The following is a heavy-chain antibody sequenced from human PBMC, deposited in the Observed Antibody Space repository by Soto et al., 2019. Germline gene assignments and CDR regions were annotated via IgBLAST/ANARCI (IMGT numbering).Heavy chain of an antibody. CDR3: ARDQDGYSDFWSGYYALDY. CDR2: ITGSGSYI. Sequence: GGSLRLSCAASGFTFSTYSVNWVRQAPGKGLERVSSITGSGSYIFYADSVKGRFTMSRDNAKNSLFLQMNSLRAEDTAVYYCARDQDGYSDFWSGYYALDYWGQGT. J-gene: IGHJ4*02. V-gene: IGHV3-21*01. CDR1: GFTFSTYS. D-gene: IGHD3-3*01.